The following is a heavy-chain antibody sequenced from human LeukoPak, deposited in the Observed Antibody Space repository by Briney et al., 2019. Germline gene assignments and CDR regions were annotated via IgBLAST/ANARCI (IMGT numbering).Heavy chain of an antibody. J-gene: IGHJ4*02. V-gene: IGHV3-15*07. CDR1: GFTFNNAW. CDR2: IKSKTDGGTT. CDR3: LYYYDSSGYLNSAF. Sequence: GGSLRLSCAASGFTFNNAWINWVRQAPGKGLEWVGRIKSKTDGGTTDFAAPVKGRFTISRDDSKNTLYLQMNSLKTEDTAVYYCLYYYDSSGYLNSAFWGQGTLVTVSS. D-gene: IGHD3-22*01.